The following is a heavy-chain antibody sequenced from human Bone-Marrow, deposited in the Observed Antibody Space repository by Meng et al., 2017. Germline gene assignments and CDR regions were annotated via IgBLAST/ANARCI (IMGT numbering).Heavy chain of an antibody. J-gene: IGHJ4*02. CDR1: GFTFSNMW. CDR3: VTGLLGDK. Sequence: EVQLVESGGGLVKPGGSLRLSCAASGFTFSNMWMSWVRQAPGKGLEWVGLIKTKADGGAIDYAAPVKGRFSISRDDSKNTLYLQMNSLKTEDTAVYYCVTGLLGDKWGQGTLVTVSS. V-gene: IGHV3-15*01. CDR2: IKTKADGGAI. D-gene: IGHD5-24*01.